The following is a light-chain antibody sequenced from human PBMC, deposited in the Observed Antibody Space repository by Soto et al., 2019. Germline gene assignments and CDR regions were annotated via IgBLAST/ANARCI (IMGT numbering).Light chain of an antibody. CDR3: CSYASSSTYV. CDR2: EVT. CDR1: SSDVGSYNL. V-gene: IGLV2-23*02. Sequence: SALTQPASVSGSPGQSITISCTGTSSDVGSYNLVSWYQQHPGKAPKLMIYEVTKRPSGVSDRFSGSKSGNAASLTISGLQAEDEADYYCCSYASSSTYVFGTGTKVTVL. J-gene: IGLJ1*01.